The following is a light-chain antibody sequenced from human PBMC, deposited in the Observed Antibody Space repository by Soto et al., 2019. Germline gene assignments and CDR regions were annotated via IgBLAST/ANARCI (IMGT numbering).Light chain of an antibody. V-gene: IGKV1-5*01. Sequence: DIPLTQSPSTLSASVGDRVTITCRASQTISTFLAWYQQKPGKAPHLLIYGASSLQSGVPSRFSGSGSGTEFTLSISSLHPDDLGTYYCQQYIGLWTFGQGTKVDLK. CDR3: QQYIGLWT. J-gene: IGKJ1*01. CDR2: GAS. CDR1: QTISTF.